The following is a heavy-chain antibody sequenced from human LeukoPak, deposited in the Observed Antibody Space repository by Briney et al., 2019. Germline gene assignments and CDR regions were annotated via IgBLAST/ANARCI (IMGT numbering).Heavy chain of an antibody. CDR2: IKNDGAVK. CDR1: GFTFSYHW. J-gene: IGHJ4*02. D-gene: IGHD6-13*01. CDR3: AKDSYSKGDF. Sequence: GGSLTLSCAASGFTFSYHWMTWVRQAPGKGLEWVANIKNDGAVKNYVDSVKGRFAISRDNAKNSLYLQMSSLRAEDTAVYYCAKDSYSKGDFWGQGVLVTVSS. V-gene: IGHV3-7*01.